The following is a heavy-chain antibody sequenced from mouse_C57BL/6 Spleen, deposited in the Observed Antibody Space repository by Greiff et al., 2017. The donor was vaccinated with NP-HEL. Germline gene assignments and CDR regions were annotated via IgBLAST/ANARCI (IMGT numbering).Heavy chain of an antibody. J-gene: IGHJ1*03. Sequence: VMLVESGPGLVQPSQSLSITCTVSGFSLTSYGVHWVRQSPGKGLEWLGVIWSGGSTDYNAAFISRLSISKDNSKSQVFFKMNSLQADDTAIYYCARTYYGSSWYFDVWGTGTTVTVSS. D-gene: IGHD1-1*01. CDR2: IWSGGST. CDR3: ARTYYGSSWYFDV. V-gene: IGHV2-2*01. CDR1: GFSLTSYG.